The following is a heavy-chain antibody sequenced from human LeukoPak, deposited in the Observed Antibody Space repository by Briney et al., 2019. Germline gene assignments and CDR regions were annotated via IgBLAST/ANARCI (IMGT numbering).Heavy chain of an antibody. CDR1: GYSISNGYY. V-gene: IGHV4-61*02. D-gene: IGHD4-17*01. CDR2: IYTSGST. J-gene: IGHJ5*02. Sequence: SETLSLTCTVSGYSISNGYYWSWIRQPAGKGLEWIGRIYTSGSTNYNPSLKSRVTISVDTSKNQFFLKLSSVTAADTAVYYCARGRYGDLNWFDPWGQGTLVTVSS. CDR3: ARGRYGDLNWFDP.